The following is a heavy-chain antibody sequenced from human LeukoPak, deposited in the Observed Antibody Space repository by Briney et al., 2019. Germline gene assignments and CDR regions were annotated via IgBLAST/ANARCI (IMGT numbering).Heavy chain of an antibody. CDR3: ARDLTGSPRTMTTVVTPLDY. J-gene: IGHJ4*02. CDR1: GYTFTSYG. D-gene: IGHD4-23*01. Sequence: SVKVSCKASGYTFTSYGISWVRQAPGQGVEWMGWISGYNGYTNYAQKLQGRVTMTTDTSTSTAYMELRSLRSDDTAVYYCARDLTGSPRTMTTVVTPLDYWGQGTLVTVSS. V-gene: IGHV1-18*01. CDR2: ISGYNGYT.